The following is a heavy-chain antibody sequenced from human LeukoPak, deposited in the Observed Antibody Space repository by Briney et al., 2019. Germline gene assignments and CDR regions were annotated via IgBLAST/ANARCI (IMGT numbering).Heavy chain of an antibody. V-gene: IGHV3-7*01. Sequence: GGSLRLSCAASGFTFSSHWMSWVRQTPGQGLERVANINQEGSEKYYLDSVKGRFTISRDNAKNSLYLQMNSLRAEDTAVYYCARDGTAPGVYFDYWGQGTLVTVSS. CDR1: GFTFSSHW. CDR2: INQEGSEK. D-gene: IGHD6-13*01. CDR3: ARDGTAPGVYFDY. J-gene: IGHJ4*02.